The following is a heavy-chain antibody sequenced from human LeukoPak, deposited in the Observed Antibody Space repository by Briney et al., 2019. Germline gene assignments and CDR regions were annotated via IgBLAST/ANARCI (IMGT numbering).Heavy chain of an antibody. Sequence: KPSETLSLTCTVSGGSISGDYWGWIRQPPGKGLEYIGYIYYTGGPNYNPSLKSRVTISVDTSKNQFSLNLRSVTAADTAVYYCARHTTGRTTGDFDYWGQGTLVTVSS. J-gene: IGHJ4*02. CDR1: GGSISGDY. CDR2: IYYTGGP. D-gene: IGHD1-1*01. V-gene: IGHV4-59*08. CDR3: ARHTTGRTTGDFDY.